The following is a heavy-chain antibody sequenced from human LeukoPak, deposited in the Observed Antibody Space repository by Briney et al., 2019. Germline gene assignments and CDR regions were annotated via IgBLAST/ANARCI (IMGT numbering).Heavy chain of an antibody. CDR1: GYTFTGYY. D-gene: IGHD3-10*01. Sequence: GASVKVSCKAAGYTFTGYYMHWVRQAPGQGLEWMGWINPSSGGTNYAQKFQGRVTMTRDTSITTAYMELSRLRSDDTAVYYCARRYFVSGSYYTDYWGQGTLVTVSS. CDR3: ARRYFVSGSYYTDY. J-gene: IGHJ4*02. CDR2: INPSSGGT. V-gene: IGHV1-2*02.